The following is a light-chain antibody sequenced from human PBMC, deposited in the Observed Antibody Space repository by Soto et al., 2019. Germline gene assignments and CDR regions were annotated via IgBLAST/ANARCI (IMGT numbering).Light chain of an antibody. V-gene: IGLV2-8*01. CDR1: TSDVGGYNF. Sequence: LTQPPSASGSPGQSVTISCTGTTSDVGGYNFVSWYQQHPGKAPKLMIYEVTKRPSGVPDRFSGSKSGNTASLTVSGLQAEDEADYYCSSYAGSNIFYVFGTGTKVTVL. CDR3: SSYAGSNIFYV. CDR2: EVT. J-gene: IGLJ1*01.